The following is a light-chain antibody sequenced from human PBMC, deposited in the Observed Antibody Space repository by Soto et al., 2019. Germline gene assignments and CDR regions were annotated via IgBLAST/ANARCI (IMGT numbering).Light chain of an antibody. CDR2: DAS. Sequence: DIQMTQSPSSLSASVGDRVTISCQASQDIRNYLNWYQQKTGKAPKLLIYDASSLEAGVPSRFSGSGSGTDFTFTINSLQPEDIATYYCQHYDNLRLFTFGQGTKLE. CDR1: QDIRNY. V-gene: IGKV1-33*01. CDR3: QHYDNLRLFT. J-gene: IGKJ2*01.